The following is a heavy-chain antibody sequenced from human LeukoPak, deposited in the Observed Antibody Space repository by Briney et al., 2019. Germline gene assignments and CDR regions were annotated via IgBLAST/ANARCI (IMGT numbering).Heavy chain of an antibody. V-gene: IGHV1-69*13. D-gene: IGHD3-9*01. J-gene: IGHJ5*02. CDR3: ARESPVTISFDP. CDR1: GGTFSSYA. Sequence: GASVKVSCKASGGTFSSYAISWVRQAPGQGPEWMGGIIPIFGTANYAQKFQGRVTITADDSTSTAYMELSSLRSEDTAVYYCARESPVTISFDPWGQGTLVTVSS. CDR2: IIPIFGTA.